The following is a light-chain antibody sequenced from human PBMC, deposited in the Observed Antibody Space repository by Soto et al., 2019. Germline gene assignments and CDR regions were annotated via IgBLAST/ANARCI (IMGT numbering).Light chain of an antibody. CDR3: QQYRTSPYT. V-gene: IGKV3-20*01. J-gene: IGKJ2*01. CDR2: GAS. Sequence: IVLTQSPGTLSLSPGERATLSCRARQSVTNSYLAWYQQKPGQAPRLLIYGASSRATGIPDRFSGSGSGTDFTLTISRLEPEDFAVYYCQQYRTSPYTFGQGTKLEIK. CDR1: QSVTNSY.